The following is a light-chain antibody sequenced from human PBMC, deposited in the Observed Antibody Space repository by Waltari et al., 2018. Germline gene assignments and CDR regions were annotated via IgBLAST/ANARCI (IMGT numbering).Light chain of an antibody. Sequence: IQLTPSPSPLSASAGDRVAITCRASQGIRSFLAWYQQKPGKAPKLLIYAASNLQSGVPSRFSGSGSGTDFSLTISSLQPEDFATYYCQQFNSYPLTFGGGTKVEIK. CDR2: AAS. V-gene: IGKV1-9*01. J-gene: IGKJ4*01. CDR1: QGIRSF. CDR3: QQFNSYPLT.